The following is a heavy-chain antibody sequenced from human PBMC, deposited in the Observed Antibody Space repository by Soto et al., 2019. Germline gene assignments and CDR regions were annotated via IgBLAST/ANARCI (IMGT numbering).Heavy chain of an antibody. V-gene: IGHV3-23*01. CDR2: ISGSGGST. Sequence: GGSLRLSCAASGFTFSSYAMSWVRQAPGKGLEWVSAISGSGGSTYYADSVKGRFTISRDNSKNTLYLQMNSLRAEDTAVYYCAKDGPDSSSWYWCGFDIWGQGTMVTVSS. D-gene: IGHD6-13*01. CDR3: AKDGPDSSSWYWCGFDI. J-gene: IGHJ3*02. CDR1: GFTFSSYA.